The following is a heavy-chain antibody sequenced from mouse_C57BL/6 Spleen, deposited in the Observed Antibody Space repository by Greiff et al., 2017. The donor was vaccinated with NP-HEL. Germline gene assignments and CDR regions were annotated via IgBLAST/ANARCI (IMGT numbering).Heavy chain of an antibody. V-gene: IGHV2-6*03. J-gene: IGHJ3*01. Sequence: VHLVESGPGLVAPSQSLSITCTVSGFSLTSYGVHWVRQPPGKGLEWLVVIWSDGSTTYNSALKSRLSISKDNSKSQVFLKMNSLQTDDTAMYYCARGAIYDGYYEGFAYWGQGTLVTVSA. CDR1: GFSLTSYG. CDR2: IWSDGST. D-gene: IGHD2-3*01. CDR3: ARGAIYDGYYEGFAY.